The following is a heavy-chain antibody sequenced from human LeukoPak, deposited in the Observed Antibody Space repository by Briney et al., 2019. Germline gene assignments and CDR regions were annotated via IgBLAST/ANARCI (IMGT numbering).Heavy chain of an antibody. Sequence: SETLSLTCTVSGGSISSYYWSWIRQPPGKGLEWIGYIYYSGSTNYNPSLKSRVTISVDTSKNQFSLKLSSVTAADTAVYYCARHFYDYVWGSYRYTNWFDPWGQGTLVTVSS. CDR3: ARHFYDYVWGSYRYTNWFDP. CDR2: IYYSGST. J-gene: IGHJ5*02. V-gene: IGHV4-59*08. CDR1: GGSISSYY. D-gene: IGHD3-16*02.